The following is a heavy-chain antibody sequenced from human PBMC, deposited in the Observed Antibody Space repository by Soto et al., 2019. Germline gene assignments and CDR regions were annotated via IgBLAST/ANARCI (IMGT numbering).Heavy chain of an antibody. CDR2: ISSRGIST. Sequence: DVQLVESGGALVQPGGSLRLSCVGSGFTFSSFDMNWVRQAPGKGLEWISYISSRGISTYYADSVKGRFTISRDNAENSLFLQMNSLTVEDTAVHYCSRALTHYYDTSGPAFGYWDQGTLLTVSS. CDR3: SRALTHYYDTSGPAFGY. J-gene: IGHJ4*02. CDR1: GFTFSSFD. D-gene: IGHD3-22*01. V-gene: IGHV3-48*03.